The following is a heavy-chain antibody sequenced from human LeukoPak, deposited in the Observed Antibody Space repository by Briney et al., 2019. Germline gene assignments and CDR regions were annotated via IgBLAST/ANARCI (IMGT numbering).Heavy chain of an antibody. J-gene: IGHJ4*02. CDR3: ARFRYSGTYHARFDF. V-gene: IGHV4-59*12. CDR1: GGSISSYY. D-gene: IGHD1-26*01. Sequence: SETLSLTCSVSGGSISSYYWSWIRQPPGKGLEWIGYISYSGSTNYNPSLKSRVTISVDTSKNQFSLKLSSVTAADTAVYFCARFRYSGTYHARFDFWGQGTLVTVSS. CDR2: ISYSGST.